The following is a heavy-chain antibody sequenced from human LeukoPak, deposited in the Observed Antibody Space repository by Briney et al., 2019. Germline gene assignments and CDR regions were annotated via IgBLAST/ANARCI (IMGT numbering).Heavy chain of an antibody. V-gene: IGHV4-31*03. J-gene: IGHJ4*02. D-gene: IGHD1-26*01. Sequence: SQTLSLTCTVSGGSISSGGYYWSWIRQHPGKGLEWIGYIYYSGSTYHNPSLKSRVTISVDTSKNQFSLKLSSVTAADTAVYYCARVGVVGAYFDYWGQGTLVTVSS. CDR3: ARVGVVGAYFDY. CDR1: GGSISSGGYY. CDR2: IYYSGST.